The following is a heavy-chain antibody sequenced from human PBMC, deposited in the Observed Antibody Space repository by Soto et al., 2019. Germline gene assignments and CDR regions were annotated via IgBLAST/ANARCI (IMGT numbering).Heavy chain of an antibody. V-gene: IGHV1-69*01. D-gene: IGHD6-13*01. CDR1: GGSISSGG. Sequence: TCTVSGGSISSGGYYWSWIRQHPGQGLEWEGEIIPLFGRTNYVQNFQGKVTISADESTNTAYMQLSSLRSEDTAVYYCVRDSIAAAGFDSWGQGTLVTVSS. CDR2: IIPLFGRT. CDR3: VRDSIAAAGFDS. J-gene: IGHJ4*02.